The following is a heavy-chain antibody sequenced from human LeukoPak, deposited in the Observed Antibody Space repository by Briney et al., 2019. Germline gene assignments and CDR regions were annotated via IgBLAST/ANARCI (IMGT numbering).Heavy chain of an antibody. CDR3: ARQMGVGVWALDY. Sequence: SETLSLTCDVSGGSISTGNYWCGWLRQPPGKGLEWIGIIFHTGKTHDNPSLRGRVSMSVDTSKNQFSLRLSAVTAADTAVYYCARQMGVGVWALDYWGQGALVTVSS. D-gene: IGHD3-16*01. CDR2: IFHTGKT. J-gene: IGHJ4*02. V-gene: IGHV4-39*01. CDR1: GGSISTGNYW.